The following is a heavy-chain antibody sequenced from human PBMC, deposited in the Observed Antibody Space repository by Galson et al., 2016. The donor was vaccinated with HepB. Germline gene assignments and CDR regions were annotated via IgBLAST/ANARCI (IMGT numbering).Heavy chain of an antibody. V-gene: IGHV3-74*01. D-gene: IGHD3-3*01. J-gene: IGHJ4*02. CDR2: ISGFGSDR. CDR3: ARGDIVLPYNFWSNYYSYFDH. CDR1: GFTFRDYW. Sequence: SLRLSCAASGFTFRDYWMHWVRRSPGKGLVWVSRISGFGSDRNYADSVKGRFTISRDNAKNTLYLQMNSLRSEDTAVYFCARGDIVLPYNFWSNYYSYFDHWGQGTLVTVSP.